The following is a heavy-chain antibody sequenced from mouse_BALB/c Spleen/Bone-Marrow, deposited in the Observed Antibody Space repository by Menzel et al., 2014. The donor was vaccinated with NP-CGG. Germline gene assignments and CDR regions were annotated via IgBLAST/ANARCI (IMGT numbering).Heavy chain of an antibody. CDR2: ITPSTGYI. CDR1: GYTFTSYW. V-gene: IGHV1-7*01. J-gene: IGHJ3*01. Sequence: VHLQQSGAELAKPGASVKMSCKASGYTFTSYWMHWIKQRPGQGLEWIGYITPSTGYIEYNQKFKDKATLTADKSSSTAYMQLSSLTSEDSAVYYCARPRFAYWGQGTLVTVSA. CDR3: ARPRFAY.